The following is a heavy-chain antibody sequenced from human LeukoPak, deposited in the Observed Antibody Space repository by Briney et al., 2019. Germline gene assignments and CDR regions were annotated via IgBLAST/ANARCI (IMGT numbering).Heavy chain of an antibody. CDR2: INPISGGT. D-gene: IGHD4-23*01. CDR1: GYTFTDYY. J-gene: IGHJ5*02. CDR3: ARGGGLQSTVANWFDP. Sequence: GASVKVSCKASGYTFTDYYMHWVRQAPGQGLEWMGWINPISGGTHYTENFQARVTMTRDTSISTAYMDLSRLRSDDTAAYYCARGGGLQSTVANWFDPWGQGTLVTVSS. V-gene: IGHV1-2*02.